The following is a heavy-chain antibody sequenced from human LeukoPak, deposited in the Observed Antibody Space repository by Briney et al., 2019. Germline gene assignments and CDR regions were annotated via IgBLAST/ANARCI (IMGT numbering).Heavy chain of an antibody. CDR1: GFTFSSDW. J-gene: IGHJ4*02. Sequence: GGSLRLSCAASGFTFSSDWMSWVRQAPGKGLEWVANIKQDGSEKYYVDSVKGRFTISRDNAKNSLYLQMNSLRAEDTAVYYCAKVGSSWYVEGPKYYFDYWGQGTLVTVSS. V-gene: IGHV3-7*01. D-gene: IGHD6-13*01. CDR3: AKVGSSWYVEGPKYYFDY. CDR2: IKQDGSEK.